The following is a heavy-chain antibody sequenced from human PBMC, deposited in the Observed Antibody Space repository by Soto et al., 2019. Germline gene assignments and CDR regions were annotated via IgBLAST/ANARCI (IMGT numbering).Heavy chain of an antibody. CDR3: ATANTPYAFDM. CDR2: INPAGNVH. Sequence: VQLVESGGGLVQPGEPLRLSCTASGLTFSISWMTWVRQAPGEGLEWVSNINPAGNVHQYADSVKERFTISRDNAKNSLFLQMSGLRVEDTAVYYCATANTPYAFDMWGQGTMVTVSS. V-gene: IGHV3-7*01. CDR1: GLTFSISW. J-gene: IGHJ3*02.